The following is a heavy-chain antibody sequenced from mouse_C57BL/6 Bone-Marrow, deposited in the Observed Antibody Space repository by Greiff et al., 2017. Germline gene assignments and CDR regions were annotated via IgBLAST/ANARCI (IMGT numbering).Heavy chain of an antibody. D-gene: IGHD1-1*01. Sequence: VQLQESGPGLVAPSQSLSITCTVSGFSLTSYGVDWVRQPPGKGLGWLGVIWGGGSTNYNSALMSRLSISKDNSKSQVFLKMNSLQTDDTAMYXCAKHIYYYGSSYGYAMDYWGQGTSVTVSS. CDR1: GFSLTSYG. CDR3: AKHIYYYGSSYGYAMDY. CDR2: IWGGGST. V-gene: IGHV2-9*01. J-gene: IGHJ4*01.